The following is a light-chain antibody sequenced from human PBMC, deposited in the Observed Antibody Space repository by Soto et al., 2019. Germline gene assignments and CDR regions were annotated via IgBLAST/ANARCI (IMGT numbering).Light chain of an antibody. J-gene: IGLJ1*01. CDR2: DVR. V-gene: IGLV2-14*03. CDR3: SSYTGSASYV. CDR1: SSDIGTYNF. Sequence: QSVLTRPASVSGSPGQSITISCTGTSSDIGTYNFVSWYQQHPDKAPKLMIYDVRNRPSGVSNRFSGSKSGNTASLTISGLQAEDEADYYCSSYTGSASYVFGTGTKLTVL.